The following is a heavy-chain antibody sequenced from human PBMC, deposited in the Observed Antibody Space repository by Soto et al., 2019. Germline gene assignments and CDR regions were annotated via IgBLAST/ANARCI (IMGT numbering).Heavy chain of an antibody. CDR2: IDLTDSYT. CDR3: ARHGGSHYVRCGYLYALDY. D-gene: IGHD3-22*01. V-gene: IGHV5-10-1*01. Sequence: PGESLKISCKGSGYSCPNNWITWVRQMPGKGLEWMGRIDLTDSYTSYSPSFQGHVSCSADKSINTAYLQWSSLRASDTAMYYCARHGGSHYVRCGYLYALDYWGQGTTVTVSS. CDR1: GYSCPNNW. J-gene: IGHJ4*02.